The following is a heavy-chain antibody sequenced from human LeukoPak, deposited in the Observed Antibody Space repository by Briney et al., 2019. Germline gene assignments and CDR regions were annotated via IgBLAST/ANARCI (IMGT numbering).Heavy chain of an antibody. D-gene: IGHD2-21*02. J-gene: IGHJ6*02. Sequence: MSSETLSLTCTVSGGSISSGSYYWSWIRQPAGKGLEWIGRIYTNGSTNYNPSLKSRVTISVDTSKNQFSLKLSSVTAADTAVYYCARDNCGGDCYRYYYGMDVWGQGTTVTVSS. CDR2: IYTNGST. CDR3: ARDNCGGDCYRYYYGMDV. CDR1: GGSISSGSYY. V-gene: IGHV4-61*02.